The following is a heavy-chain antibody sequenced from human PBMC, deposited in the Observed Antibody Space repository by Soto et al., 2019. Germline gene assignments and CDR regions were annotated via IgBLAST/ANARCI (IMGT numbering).Heavy chain of an antibody. CDR2: INSDGSST. CDR3: ARDPAPSGWYDY. V-gene: IGHV3-74*01. D-gene: IGHD6-19*01. CDR1: GFTLSNYW. Sequence: EVQLVESGGGLVQPGGSLRLSCAASGFTLSNYWMHWVRQAPGKGLVWVSRINSDGSSTTYAASVKGRFTISRDSAKNTLYLQMNSLRAEDTAVYYCARDPAPSGWYDYWGQGTLVTVSS. J-gene: IGHJ4*02.